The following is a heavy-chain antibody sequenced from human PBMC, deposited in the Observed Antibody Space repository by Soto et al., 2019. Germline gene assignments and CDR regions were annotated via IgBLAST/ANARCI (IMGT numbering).Heavy chain of an antibody. CDR3: ARGGGSDYFDY. CDR1: GASITYGGYS. D-gene: IGHD1-26*01. CDR2: INHLETT. J-gene: IGHJ4*02. V-gene: IGHV4-30-2*01. Sequence: PSETLSLTCTVSGASITYGGYSWSWIRQTPGKGLEWIGYINHLETTFYNPSFESRLTLSIDRAKNQFSLNLNSMSAADRAVYFCARGGGSDYFDYWGPGILGTVSS.